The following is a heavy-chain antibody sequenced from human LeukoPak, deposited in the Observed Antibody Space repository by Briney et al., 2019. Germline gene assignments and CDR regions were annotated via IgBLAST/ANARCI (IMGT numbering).Heavy chain of an antibody. CDR1: GYTFTSYY. CDR3: ATDQDHGYFRH. Sequence: EASVKVSCKASGYTFTSYYMHWVRLAPGQRLECMGIINPSGGSTRYAQKFQGRVTMTRDTSTSTVYMELSSLRSEDTAVFYCATDQDHGYFRHWGQGSLVTVSS. V-gene: IGHV1-46*01. J-gene: IGHJ1*01. D-gene: IGHD4-17*01. CDR2: INPSGGST.